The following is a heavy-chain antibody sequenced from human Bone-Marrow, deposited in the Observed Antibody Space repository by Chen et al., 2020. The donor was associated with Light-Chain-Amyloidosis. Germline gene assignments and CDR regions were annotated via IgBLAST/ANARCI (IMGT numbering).Heavy chain of an antibody. J-gene: IGHJ6*03. CDR1: GGSFSGYY. Sequence: QVQLQQWGAGLLKPSGTLSHTCAVYGGSFSGYYWSWIRPAPGKGLEWFGEINHSGSTNYTPSLRSRVTISVDTAKNQFSLKLSSVTAADTAVDYCAGGAPYYDFWSGYYTRYYYYYMDVWGKGTTVTVSS. D-gene: IGHD3-3*01. CDR2: INHSGST. CDR3: AGGAPYYDFWSGYYTRYYYYYMDV. V-gene: IGHV4-34*01.